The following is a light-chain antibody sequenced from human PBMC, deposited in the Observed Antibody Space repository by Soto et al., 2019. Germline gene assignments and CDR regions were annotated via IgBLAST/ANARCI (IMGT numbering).Light chain of an antibody. V-gene: IGKV1D-16*01. CDR1: QSISSW. Sequence: DIQMTPSPSSLSASVPDRVTIISRARQSISSWLACCHQRPEKAPKSLTYATSSLQSGVPSRFSGSGSGTDCTLPISSLPPEDFATYHCQQYHNYPLFGHGTRLEIK. CDR3: QQYHNYPL. J-gene: IGKJ5*01. CDR2: ATS.